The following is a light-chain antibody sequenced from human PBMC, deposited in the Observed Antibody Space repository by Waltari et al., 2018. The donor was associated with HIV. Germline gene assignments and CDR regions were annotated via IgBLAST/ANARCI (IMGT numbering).Light chain of an antibody. V-gene: IGKV3D-15*01. CDR3: QQYHHWPPLT. CDR1: QNVDDK. Sequence: TQSPATISVSPGGRVTVSCRASQNVDDKLACYQQKPGQSPRLLIYHSSVRAAGVPTRFGGAGSATNFTLTITSLQSEDFALYFCQQYHHWPPLTFGGGSRVELK. J-gene: IGKJ4*01. CDR2: HSS.